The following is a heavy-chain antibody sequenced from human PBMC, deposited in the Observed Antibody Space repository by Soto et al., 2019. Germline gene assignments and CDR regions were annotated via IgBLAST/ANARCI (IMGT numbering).Heavy chain of an antibody. V-gene: IGHV3-30-3*01. CDR1: GFTISSYA. CDR3: ARERADYSNYWYCAL. J-gene: IGHJ2*01. Sequence: QVQLVESGGGVVQPGKSLRLSCAASGFTISSYAMHWVRQAPGKGLEWVAVISYDGNKKYYADSVKGRFTISRDNSKNTLYLQMNSLRAEDTAVYYCARERADYSNYWYCALWGRGTLVTVSA. D-gene: IGHD4-4*01. CDR2: ISYDGNKK.